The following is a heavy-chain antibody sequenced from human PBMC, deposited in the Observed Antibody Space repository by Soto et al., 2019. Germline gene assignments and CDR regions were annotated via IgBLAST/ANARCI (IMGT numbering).Heavy chain of an antibody. V-gene: IGHV1-69*14. CDR3: AREASAPGTFREDASDI. Sequence: QVQLVQSGAEVKKSGSSVKVACKVSGDTFSNYAINWVRRAPGQGLEWMGAIVPIFRTTNYAQKFQGRVTITADKSXIXPYMELSRLRSDDTATYYCAREASAPGTFREDASDIWGQGTKVTVSS. J-gene: IGHJ3*02. D-gene: IGHD1-7*01. CDR1: GDTFSNYA. CDR2: IVPIFRTT.